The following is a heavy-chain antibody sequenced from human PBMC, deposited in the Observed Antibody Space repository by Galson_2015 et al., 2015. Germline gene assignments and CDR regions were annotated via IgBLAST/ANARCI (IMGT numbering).Heavy chain of an antibody. D-gene: IGHD3-9*01. J-gene: IGHJ3*02. CDR3: ARDFEPYPI. CDR1: GFTSSNYG. CDR2: ISGGGSS. V-gene: IGHV3-23*01. Sequence: SLRLSCAASGFTSSNYGMSWVRQAPGKGLEWVSGISGGGSSYYADSVMGRFTISRDNSKNTVYLQMNSLRGEDTALYYCARDFEPYPIWGRGTMVTVSS.